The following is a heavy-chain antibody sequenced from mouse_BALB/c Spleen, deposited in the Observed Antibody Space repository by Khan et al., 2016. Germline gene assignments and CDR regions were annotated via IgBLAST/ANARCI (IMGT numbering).Heavy chain of an antibody. CDR1: GFTFTEYT. D-gene: IGHD1-1*01. J-gene: IGHJ4*01. CDR2: INPDNDGT. CDR3: ARLGSTYASPMNY. Sequence: VQLQESGPELVKPGASVKISCKTSGFTFTEYTMHWVKQSHGKSLEWIGGINPDNDGTTYNQKVGCKSTLTVDRSSSSAYMDLRSLTSEDSAVYCCARLGSTYASPMNYWGQGTSVTVSS. V-gene: IGHV1-18*01.